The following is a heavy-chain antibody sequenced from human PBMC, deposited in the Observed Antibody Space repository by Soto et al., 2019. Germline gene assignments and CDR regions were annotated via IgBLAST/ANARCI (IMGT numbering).Heavy chain of an antibody. CDR1: GFSFSSYA. CDR3: ASRSSGGYFDY. J-gene: IGHJ4*02. V-gene: IGHV3-23*01. D-gene: IGHD6-19*01. CDR2: ISGSGGST. Sequence: EVQLLESGGGLVQPGGSLRLSCAASGFSFSSYAMNWVRQAPGKGLEWVSVISGSGGSTYYADSVKGRFTISRDNSKNTLYLQMISLRAEDTAVYYCASRSSGGYFDYWGQGTLVTVSS.